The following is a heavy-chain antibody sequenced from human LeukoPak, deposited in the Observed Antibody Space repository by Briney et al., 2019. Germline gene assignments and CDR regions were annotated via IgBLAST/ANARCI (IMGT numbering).Heavy chain of an antibody. CDR3: ARSLGFCSSTSCQRDYYYYYYMDV. CDR2: IDTSGST. CDR1: GGSISSGDYY. J-gene: IGHJ6*03. Sequence: PSETLSLTCTVSGGSISSGDYYWSWIRQPAGKGLEWIGRIDTSGSTNYNPSLKSRVTMSVDTSKNQFSLRLSSVTAADTAVYYCARSLGFCSSTSCQRDYYYYYYMDVWGKGTTVTVSS. D-gene: IGHD2-2*01. V-gene: IGHV4-61*02.